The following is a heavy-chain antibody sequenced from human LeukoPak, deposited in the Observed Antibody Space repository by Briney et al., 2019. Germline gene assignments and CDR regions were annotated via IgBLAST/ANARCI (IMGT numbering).Heavy chain of an antibody. V-gene: IGHV4-59*05. D-gene: IGHD5-12*01. Sequence: GSLRLSCAASGFTFSSYSMNWVRQAPGKGLEWIGSIYYSGSTYYNPSLKSRVTISVDTSKNQFSLKLSSVTAADTAVYYCARNIYTRWLQMRQGFDPWGQGTLVTVSS. CDR3: ARNIYTRWLQMRQGFDP. CDR2: IYYSGST. CDR1: GFTFSSYSMN. J-gene: IGHJ5*02.